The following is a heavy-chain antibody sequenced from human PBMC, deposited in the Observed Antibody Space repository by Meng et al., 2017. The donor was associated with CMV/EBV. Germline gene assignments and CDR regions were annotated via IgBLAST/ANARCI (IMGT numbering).Heavy chain of an antibody. D-gene: IGHD3-3*01. Sequence: GESLKISCAASGFTFSSYAMSWVRQAPEKGLEWVSAIRGSGGSTYYADSVKGRFTISRDNSKNTLYLQMNSLRAEDTAVYYCAKVSPEGTIFGVVAPDYWGQGTLVTVSS. CDR1: GFTFSSYA. V-gene: IGHV3-23*01. CDR2: IRGSGGST. CDR3: AKVSPEGTIFGVVAPDY. J-gene: IGHJ4*02.